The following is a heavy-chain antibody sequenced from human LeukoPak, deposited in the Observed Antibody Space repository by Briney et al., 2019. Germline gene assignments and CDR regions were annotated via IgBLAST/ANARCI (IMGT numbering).Heavy chain of an antibody. V-gene: IGHV1-2*06. D-gene: IGHD2-2*01. CDR3: ARCYALGGMVPAAYYYYYMDV. CDR2: INPNSGGT. Sequence: ASVKVSCKASGYTFTGYYMHRVRQAPGQGLEWMGRINPNSGGTNYAQKFQGRVTMTRDTSISTAYMELSRLRSDDTAVYYCARCYALGGMVPAAYYYYYMDVWGKGTTVTVSS. CDR1: GYTFTGYY. J-gene: IGHJ6*03.